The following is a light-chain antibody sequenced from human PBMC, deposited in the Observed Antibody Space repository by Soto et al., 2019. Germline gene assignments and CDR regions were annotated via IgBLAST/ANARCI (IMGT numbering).Light chain of an antibody. V-gene: IGLV2-14*01. CDR3: SSYTTSSTVV. CDR2: EVI. CDR1: SSDIGGYNY. Sequence: QSALTQPPSASGSPGQSVTISCTGTSSDIGGYNYVSWYQQHPGKAPKLMIYEVIRRPSGISNRFSGSKSGNTASLTISTLQAVDEAEYYCSSYTTSSTVVFGAGTKLTVL. J-gene: IGLJ3*02.